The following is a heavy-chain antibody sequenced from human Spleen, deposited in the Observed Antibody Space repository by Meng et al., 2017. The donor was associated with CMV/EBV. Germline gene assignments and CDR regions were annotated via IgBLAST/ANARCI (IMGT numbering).Heavy chain of an antibody. V-gene: IGHV3-7*01. CDR2: IKHDGSEK. Sequence: GESLKISCVASGFTFSSSWMSWVRRAPGKGLEWVATIKHDGSEKHHGDSAKGRFAISRDNAKNSLFLQMNSLRAEDTAVYYCATWGLPYYYDSSGYPWGQGTLVTVSS. D-gene: IGHD3-22*01. CDR1: GFTFSSSW. J-gene: IGHJ4*02. CDR3: ATWGLPYYYDSSGYP.